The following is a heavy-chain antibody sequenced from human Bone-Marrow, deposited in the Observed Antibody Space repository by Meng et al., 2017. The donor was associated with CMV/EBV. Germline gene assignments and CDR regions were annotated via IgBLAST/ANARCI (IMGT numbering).Heavy chain of an antibody. CDR3: ASDIVVVPAANDAFDI. J-gene: IGHJ3*02. V-gene: IGHV3-48*04. D-gene: IGHD2-2*01. CDR2: ISSSGSTI. CDR1: GFTFSSYS. Sequence: GGSLRLSCAASGFTFSSYSMNWVRQAPGKGLEWVSYISSSGSTIYYADSVKGRFTISRDNAKNSLYLQMNSLRAEDTAVYYCASDIVVVPAANDAFDIWGQGTMFTVSS.